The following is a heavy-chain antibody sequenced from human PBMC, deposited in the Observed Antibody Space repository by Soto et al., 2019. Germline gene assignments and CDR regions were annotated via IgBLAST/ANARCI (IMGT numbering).Heavy chain of an antibody. J-gene: IGHJ4*02. CDR1: VFSFSSDS. V-gene: IGHV3-21*01. CDR3: ARDPPTGTTLDWADS. Sequence: WWSLRLSCSGSVFSFSSDSMGWFRQAPGKGLEWVASTSSSGSFMNYADSVKGRFTISRDNAKNSLYLQMSGLKDEDTAVYYCARDPPTGTTLDWADSWGQGTLVTVSS. D-gene: IGHD1-7*01. CDR2: TSSSGSFM.